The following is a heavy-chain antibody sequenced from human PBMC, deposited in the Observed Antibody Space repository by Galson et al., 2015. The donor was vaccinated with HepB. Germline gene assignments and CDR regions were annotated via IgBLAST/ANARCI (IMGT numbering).Heavy chain of an antibody. Sequence: SVRVSCKASGGTFSSYAISWVRQAPGQGLEWIGGISPIFGIANYAQKFQGSVTITADESRSTVYMELSSLRSEDTAVYYCAIGGRPGSTPYWGQGALVTVSS. D-gene: IGHD1-7*01. J-gene: IGHJ4*02. CDR2: ISPIFGIA. CDR3: AIGGRPGSTPY. V-gene: IGHV1-69*13. CDR1: GGTFSSYA.